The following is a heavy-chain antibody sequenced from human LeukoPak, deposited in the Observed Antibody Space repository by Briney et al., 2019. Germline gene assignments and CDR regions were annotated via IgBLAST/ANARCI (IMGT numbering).Heavy chain of an antibody. CDR3: ARNDWHYDFWSGYPYDAFDI. V-gene: IGHV3-7*01. Sequence: PGGSLRLSCAASGFTFSSYWMSWVRQAPGKGLEWVANIKQDRSEKYYVGSVKGRFTISRDNAKNSLYLQMNSLRAEDTAVYYCARNDWHYDFWSGYPYDAFDIWGQGTMVTVSS. J-gene: IGHJ3*02. CDR1: GFTFSSYW. CDR2: IKQDRSEK. D-gene: IGHD3-3*01.